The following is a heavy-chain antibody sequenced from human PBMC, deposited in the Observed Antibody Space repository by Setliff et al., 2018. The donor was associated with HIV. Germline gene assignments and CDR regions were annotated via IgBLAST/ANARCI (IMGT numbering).Heavy chain of an antibody. V-gene: IGHV4-61*09. CDR1: GGSISSGSYY. D-gene: IGHD6-13*01. CDR3: ATHSANIAAAGTVDY. Sequence: SETLSLTCTVSGGSISSGSYYWSWIRQPAGKGLGWIGHIYTSGSTTYNPSLKSRVTISVDTSKNQFSLKLSSVTAADTAVYYCATHSANIAAAGTVDYWGQGTLVTVSS. CDR2: IYTSGST. J-gene: IGHJ4*02.